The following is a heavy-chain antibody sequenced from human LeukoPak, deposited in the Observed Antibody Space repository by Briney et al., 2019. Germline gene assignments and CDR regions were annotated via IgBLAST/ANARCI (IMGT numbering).Heavy chain of an antibody. CDR3: ARGVVIAGHDH. J-gene: IGHJ4*02. Sequence: ASVKVSCKASGYTFSDYYMHWVRQAPGQGLEWRGWINPNSGGTNYAQMFQGRVTMTRDTSISTAYMELSRLRSDDTAVYYCARGVVIAGHDHWGQGTLVTVSS. D-gene: IGHD2-15*01. CDR1: GYTFSDYY. V-gene: IGHV1-2*02. CDR2: INPNSGGT.